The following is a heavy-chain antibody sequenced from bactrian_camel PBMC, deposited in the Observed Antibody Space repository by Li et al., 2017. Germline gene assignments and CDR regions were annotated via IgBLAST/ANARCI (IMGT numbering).Heavy chain of an antibody. CDR2: IKNGAGNT. J-gene: IGHJ4*01. Sequence: VQLVESGGGSVQAGGSLRLSCAASEEAFNRNNMGWLRQAPGKEREGVATIKNGAGNTYYADSVKGRFTISLLNNILYLQMNGLKVEDTAKYYCAPFGGGKWCNYWGQGTQVTVS. CDR3: APFGGGKWCNY. V-gene: IGHV3S31*01. CDR1: EEAFNRNN. D-gene: IGHD2*01.